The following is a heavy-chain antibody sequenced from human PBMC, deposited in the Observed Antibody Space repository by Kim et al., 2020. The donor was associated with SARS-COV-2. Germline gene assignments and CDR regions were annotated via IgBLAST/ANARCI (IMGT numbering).Heavy chain of an antibody. D-gene: IGHD3-16*02. V-gene: IGHV4-4*02. Sequence: SETLSLTCAVSGGSISSSNWWSWVRQPPGKGLEWIGEIYHSGSTNYNPSLKSRVTISVDKSKNQFSLKLSSVTAADTAVYYCARAGSYYDYIWGSYRPTELYYFDYWGQGTLVTVSS. CDR2: IYHSGST. CDR1: GGSISSSNW. CDR3: ARAGSYYDYIWGSYRPTELYYFDY. J-gene: IGHJ4*02.